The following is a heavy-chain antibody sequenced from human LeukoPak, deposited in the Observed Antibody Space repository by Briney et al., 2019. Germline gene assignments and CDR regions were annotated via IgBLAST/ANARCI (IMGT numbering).Heavy chain of an antibody. CDR1: GGSFSSYY. CDR2: IYTSGST. CDR3: ARAGDSTSPLDY. J-gene: IGHJ4*02. V-gene: IGHV4-4*07. D-gene: IGHD6-13*01. Sequence: SETLSLTCTVSGGSFSSYYWNWIRQPAGKGLECIGRIYTSGSTNYNPSLKSRVTMSVDTSKNQFSLKLNSVTAADTAVYYCARAGDSTSPLDYWGQGTLVTVSS.